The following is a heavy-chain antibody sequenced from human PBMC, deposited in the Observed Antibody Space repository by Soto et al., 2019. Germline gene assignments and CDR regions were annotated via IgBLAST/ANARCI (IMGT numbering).Heavy chain of an antibody. V-gene: IGHV4-4*02. CDR2: IYHSGST. CDR3: ARGETGTTPLSNYYYYYMDV. J-gene: IGHJ6*03. D-gene: IGHD1-1*01. Sequence: GYPSETLSLTCAVSSGSISSSNWWSWVRQPPGKGLEWIGEIYHSGSTNYNPSLKSRVTISVDKSKNQFSLKLSSVTAADTAVYYCARGETGTTPLSNYYYYYMDVWGKGTTVTVSS. CDR1: SGSISSSNW.